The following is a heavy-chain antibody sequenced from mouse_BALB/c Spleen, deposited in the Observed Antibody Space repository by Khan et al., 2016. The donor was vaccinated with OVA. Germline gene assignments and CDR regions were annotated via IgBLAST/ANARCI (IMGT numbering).Heavy chain of an antibody. CDR3: TRRYYYGRWYFDV. J-gene: IGHJ1*01. V-gene: IGHV3-2*02. D-gene: IGHD1-1*01. Sequence: EVQLQESGPGLVKPSQSLSLTCTVTGYSITTDYAWNWIRQFPGNKLEWMGYISYSGSTSYHPSLKSRFSIIRDTSKNQFFLQLNSVTTEDTATXFCTRRYYYGRWYFDVWGAGTTVTVSS. CDR1: GYSITTDYA. CDR2: ISYSGST.